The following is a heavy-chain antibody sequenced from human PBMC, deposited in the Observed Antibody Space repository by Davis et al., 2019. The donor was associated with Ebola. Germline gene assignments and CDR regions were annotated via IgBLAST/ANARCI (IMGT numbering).Heavy chain of an antibody. J-gene: IGHJ6*02. V-gene: IGHV3-33*01. CDR1: GFTFSSYG. Sequence: GESLKISCAASGFTFSSYGMHWVRQAPGKGLEWVAVIWYDGSNKYYADSVKGRFTISRDNSKNTLYLQMNSLRAEDTAVYYCARDGKEGLSSWYNYYGMDVWGQGTTVTVSS. D-gene: IGHD6-13*01. CDR3: ARDGKEGLSSWYNYYGMDV. CDR2: IWYDGSNK.